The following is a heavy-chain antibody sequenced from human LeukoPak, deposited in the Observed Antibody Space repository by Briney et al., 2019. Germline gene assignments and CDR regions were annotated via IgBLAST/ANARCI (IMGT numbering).Heavy chain of an antibody. D-gene: IGHD2-21*02. J-gene: IGHJ4*02. Sequence: PGGSLRLSCAASGFTFSTYAMSWVRQAPGKGLEWVSAISGSGGSTYYADSVKGRFTISRDNSKNTLYLLMNSLRAEDTAVYYCAKHLVVTPGLNDYWGQGTLVTVSS. CDR1: GFTFSTYA. V-gene: IGHV3-23*01. CDR3: AKHLVVTPGLNDY. CDR2: ISGSGGST.